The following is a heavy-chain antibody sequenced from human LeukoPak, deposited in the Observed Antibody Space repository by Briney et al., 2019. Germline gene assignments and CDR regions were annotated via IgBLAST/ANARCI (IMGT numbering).Heavy chain of an antibody. J-gene: IGHJ6*02. V-gene: IGHV1-2*04. CDR3: ARAPGDYPGTYYYYGMDV. D-gene: IGHD4-17*01. CDR2: INPNSGGT. Sequence: ASVKVSCKASGYTFTGYYMHWVRQAPGQGLEWMGWINPNSGGTNYAQKFQGWVTMTRDTSISTAYMELSRLRSDDMAVYYCARAPGDYPGTYYYYGMDVWGQGTTVTVSS. CDR1: GYTFTGYY.